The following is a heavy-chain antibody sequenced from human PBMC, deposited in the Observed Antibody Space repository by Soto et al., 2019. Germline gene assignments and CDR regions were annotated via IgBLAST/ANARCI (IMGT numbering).Heavy chain of an antibody. CDR2: INWGGGST. Sequence: DVQLVESGGGVVRPGGSLRLSCVGSGFSFEDYAMNWVRQSPGKGLEWLSFINWGGGSTDYGDSVRGRFTISRDNAKNTLYLEMNGLRSEETALYYCGRNRRGVGYYFDYWGQGSLVTVSS. CDR3: GRNRRGVGYYFDY. J-gene: IGHJ4*02. V-gene: IGHV3-20*04. CDR1: GFSFEDYA.